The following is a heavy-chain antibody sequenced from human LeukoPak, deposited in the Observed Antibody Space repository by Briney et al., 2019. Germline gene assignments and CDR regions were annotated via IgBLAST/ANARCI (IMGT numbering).Heavy chain of an antibody. CDR3: ARWGDAFDI. V-gene: IGHV3-74*01. J-gene: IGHJ3*02. CDR1: GFTFSNYW. CDR2: INPDGSTT. D-gene: IGHD3-16*01. Sequence: PGGSLRLSCAASGFTFSNYWMHWVRQDPGKGLVWVSLINPDGSTTNYADSVKGRFTISRDTAKNTLYLQMNRLRAEDTDVYYCARWGDAFDIWGQGTMVTVSS.